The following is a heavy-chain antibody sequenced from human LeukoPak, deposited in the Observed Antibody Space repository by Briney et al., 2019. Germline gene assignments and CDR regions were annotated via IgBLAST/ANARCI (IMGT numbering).Heavy chain of an antibody. D-gene: IGHD3-10*01. J-gene: IGHJ6*03. CDR1: VGSFGGYY. V-gene: IGHV4-34*01. Sequence: KPSETLSLTCAVYVGSFGGYYWSWIRQPPGEGLEWIGEINHSGSTNYNSSLKSRVTISVDTSKNQFSLKLSSVTAADTAVYYCARGYYGSGSHCCHMDVWGKGTTITVS. CDR3: ARGYYGSGSHCCHMDV. CDR2: INHSGST.